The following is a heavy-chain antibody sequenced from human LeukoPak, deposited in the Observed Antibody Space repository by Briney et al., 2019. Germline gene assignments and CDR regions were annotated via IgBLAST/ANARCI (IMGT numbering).Heavy chain of an antibody. CDR3: ANYDSSGYVDY. CDR2: ISGSGGSA. D-gene: IGHD3-22*01. CDR1: GFTFSSYA. J-gene: IGHJ4*02. Sequence: GGSLRLSCAASGFTFSSYAMSWVRQAPGKGLEWVSAISGSGGSAYYADSVKGRFTISRDNSKNTLYLQMNSLRAEDTAVYYCANYDSSGYVDYWGQGTLVTVSS. V-gene: IGHV3-23*01.